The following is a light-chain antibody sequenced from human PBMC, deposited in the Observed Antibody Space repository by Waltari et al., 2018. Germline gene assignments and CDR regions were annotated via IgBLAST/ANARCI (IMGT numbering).Light chain of an antibody. Sequence: QLVLTQSPSASASLGASVKLTCTLSSGHSTNVIAWLQKRPEKGPRYLMKVNSDGSHNKGDHIPDRFSGSSSGAERYLTISSLQSEDEADYYCQNGGHGTWVFGGGTKLTVL. CDR3: QNGGHGTWV. V-gene: IGLV4-69*01. CDR1: SGHSTNV. J-gene: IGLJ3*02. CDR2: VNSDGSH.